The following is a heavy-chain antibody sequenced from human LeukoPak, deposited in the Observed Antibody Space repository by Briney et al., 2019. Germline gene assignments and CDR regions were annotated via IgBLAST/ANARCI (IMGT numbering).Heavy chain of an antibody. CDR2: IYYSGYT. J-gene: IGHJ5*02. Sequence: SETLSLTCTVSGGSISSSSYYWGWLRQPPGKGLEWIGSIYYSGYTYYNPSLKSRVTISVDTSKNQFSLKLSSVTAADTAVYYCAREAIFGVVMGRRGSWFDPWGQGTLVTVSS. CDR3: AREAIFGVVMGRRGSWFDP. CDR1: GGSISSSSYY. V-gene: IGHV4-39*07. D-gene: IGHD3-3*01.